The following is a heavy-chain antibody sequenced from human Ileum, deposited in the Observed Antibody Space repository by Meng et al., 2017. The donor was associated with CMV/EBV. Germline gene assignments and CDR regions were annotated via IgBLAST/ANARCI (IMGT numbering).Heavy chain of an antibody. CDR3: ARGLFRCQAYVDL. V-gene: IGHV4-4*03. CDR2: IYHGGRT. D-gene: IGHD3-10*02. Sequence: ELGLGALLPPWSPSSTRSVSDGCLCSSISWSWVRQPPGNGLQWIAEIYHGGRTNYTPSLTSRVTISLDTSKNQFSLKLNSVTVADSAVYYCARGLFRCQAYVDLWGQGTLVTVSS. J-gene: IGHJ4*02. CDR1: DGCLCSSIS.